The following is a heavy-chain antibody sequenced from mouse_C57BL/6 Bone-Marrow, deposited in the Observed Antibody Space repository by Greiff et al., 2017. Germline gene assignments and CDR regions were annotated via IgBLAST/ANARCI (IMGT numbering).Heavy chain of an antibody. D-gene: IGHD1-1*01. J-gene: IGHJ4*01. CDR1: GFSINSDCY. Sequence: EVKLMESGPSLVRPSQTLSLTCTVTGFSINSDCYWIWIRQFPGNKLEYIGYTFYSGITYYIPSLESRTYITRDTSKNQFSLKLSSVTTEDTATYYCARGRAVVAPDAMDYWGQGTSVTVSS. V-gene: IGHV3-3*01. CDR2: TFYSGIT. CDR3: ARGRAVVAPDAMDY.